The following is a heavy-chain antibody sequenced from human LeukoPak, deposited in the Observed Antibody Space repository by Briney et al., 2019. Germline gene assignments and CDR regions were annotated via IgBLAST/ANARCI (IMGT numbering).Heavy chain of an antibody. V-gene: IGHV1-24*01. CDR3: AKDYNYVIDH. Sequence: ASVKVSCKVSGYTLTELSMHWVRQAPGKGLEWMGRFDPEDGETIYAQKFQGRVTLTTDTSTSTAYMDLRSLISDDTAVYYCAKDYNYVIDHWGQGTLITVSS. D-gene: IGHD5-24*01. J-gene: IGHJ4*02. CDR1: GYTLTELS. CDR2: FDPEDGET.